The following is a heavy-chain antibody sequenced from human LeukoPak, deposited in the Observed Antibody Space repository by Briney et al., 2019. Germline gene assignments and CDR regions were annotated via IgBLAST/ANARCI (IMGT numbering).Heavy chain of an antibody. CDR3: ARDGRNAGDRGWFDP. Sequence: SVKVSCKASGGTFSSYAISWVRQAPGQGLEWMGGIIPIFGTANYAQKFQGRVTIAADESTSTAYMELSSLRSEDTAVYYCARDGRNAGDRGWFDPWGQGTLVTVSS. D-gene: IGHD7-27*01. CDR2: IIPIFGTA. J-gene: IGHJ5*02. CDR1: GGTFSSYA. V-gene: IGHV1-69*13.